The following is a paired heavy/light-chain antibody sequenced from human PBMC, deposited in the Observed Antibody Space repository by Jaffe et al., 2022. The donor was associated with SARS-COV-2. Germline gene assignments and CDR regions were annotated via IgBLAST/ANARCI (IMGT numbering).Light chain of an antibody. J-gene: IGLJ3*02. CDR1: SNNVGSQG. Sequence: QAGLTQPPSVSKALRQTATLTCTGNSNNVGSQGAAWLQQHQGHPPKLLSYRNNNRPSGISERFSASRSGNTVSLTITGLQPEDEADYYCSAWDDSISAWVFGGGTKLTVL. V-gene: IGLV10-54*04. CDR2: RNN. CDR3: SAWDDSISAWV.
Heavy chain of an antibody. V-gene: IGHV3-30*18. CDR3: AKESNAFDV. CDR1: GLTLSNYV. CDR2: MSSDGSVR. J-gene: IGHJ3*01. Sequence: QVQLAESGGGVVQPGRSLRLSCAASGLTLSNYVTHWVRQAPGKGLEWLADMSSDGSVRMYAGSVMGRFTISRDNSENTLYLQMNSLRVEDTGVYYCAKESNAFDVWGQGTMVIVSS.